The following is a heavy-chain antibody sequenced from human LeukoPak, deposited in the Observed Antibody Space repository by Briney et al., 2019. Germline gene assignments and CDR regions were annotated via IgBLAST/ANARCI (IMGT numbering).Heavy chain of an antibody. Sequence: PSETLSLTCTVSGGSISSYYWGWIRQPPGKGLEWIGSIYYSGSTYYNPSLKSRVAISVDTSKNQFSLKLSSVTAADTAVYYCARDELVGATRSSAEYFQHWGQGTLVTVSS. CDR3: ARDELVGATRSSAEYFQH. V-gene: IGHV4-39*02. CDR1: GGSISSYY. J-gene: IGHJ1*01. CDR2: IYYSGST. D-gene: IGHD1-26*01.